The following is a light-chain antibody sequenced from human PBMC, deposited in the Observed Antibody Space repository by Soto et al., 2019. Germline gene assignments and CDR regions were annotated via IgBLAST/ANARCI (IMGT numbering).Light chain of an antibody. CDR3: SSYAGRNAVV. CDR1: SSDVGAYNY. CDR2: EVS. Sequence: QSALTQPPSASGSPGQSVTISCTGTSSDVGAYNYVSWYQQHPGKAPKLIIFEVSQRPSGVPDRFSGSKSGNTASLTVSGLQAEDEADYYCSSYAGRNAVVFGGGTQLTVL. V-gene: IGLV2-8*01. J-gene: IGLJ2*01.